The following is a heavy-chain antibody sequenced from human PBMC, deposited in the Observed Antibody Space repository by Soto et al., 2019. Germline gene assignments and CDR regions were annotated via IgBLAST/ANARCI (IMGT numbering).Heavy chain of an antibody. V-gene: IGHV1-8*01. Sequence: QVQLVQSGAEVKKPGASVKVSCKASGYTFTSYDINWVRQATGQGLEWMGWMNPNSGNTGYAQKFQGRVTMTRDTTINTAEMEPSSPRSEDRAVHYCAGEVAGRYYQPIDFWCQGTLVTVSS. CDR1: GYTFTSYD. J-gene: IGHJ4*02. CDR2: MNPNSGNT. D-gene: IGHD2-15*01. CDR3: AGEVAGRYYQPIDF.